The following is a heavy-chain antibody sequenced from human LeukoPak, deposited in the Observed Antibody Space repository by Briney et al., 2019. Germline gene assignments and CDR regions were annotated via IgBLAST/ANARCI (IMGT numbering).Heavy chain of an antibody. J-gene: IGHJ4*02. CDR3: ARGRRGYSYGSIDY. Sequence: GGSLRLSCAASGFTFSSYAMSWVRQAPGKGLEWVANIKQDGSEKYYVDSVKGRFTISRDNAKNSLYLQMNSLRAEDTAVYYCARGRRGYSYGSIDYWGQGTLVTVSS. CDR2: IKQDGSEK. V-gene: IGHV3-7*04. D-gene: IGHD5-18*01. CDR1: GFTFSSYA.